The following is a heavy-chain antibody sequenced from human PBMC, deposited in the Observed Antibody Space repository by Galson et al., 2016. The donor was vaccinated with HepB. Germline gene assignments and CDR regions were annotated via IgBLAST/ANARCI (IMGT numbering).Heavy chain of an antibody. D-gene: IGHD3-22*01. J-gene: IGHJ4*02. CDR1: GFTFGRYG. Sequence: SLRLSCAVSGFTFGRYGMYWVRQAPAKGLEWVALISYDGSNKYYADSVKGRFTISRDNSKNTLYLQMNSLRAEDTAVYYCAKEGCYYDSSGCGFDYWGQGTLVTGSS. V-gene: IGHV3-30*18. CDR3: AKEGCYYDSSGCGFDY. CDR2: ISYDGSNK.